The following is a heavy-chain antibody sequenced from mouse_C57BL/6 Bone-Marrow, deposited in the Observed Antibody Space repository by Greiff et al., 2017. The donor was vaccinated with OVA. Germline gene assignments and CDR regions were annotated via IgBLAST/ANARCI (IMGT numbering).Heavy chain of an antibody. CDR3: ASHSSRYVGYAMDY. J-gene: IGHJ4*01. Sequence: VQLQQPGAELVKPGASVKMSCKASGYTFTSYWITWVKQRPGQGLEWIGDIYPGSGSTNYNEKFKSKATLTVDTSSSTAYMQLSSLTSEDSAVYYCASHSSRYVGYAMDYWGQGTSVTVSS. CDR2: IYPGSGST. CDR1: GYTFTSYW. V-gene: IGHV1-55*01. D-gene: IGHD3-1*01.